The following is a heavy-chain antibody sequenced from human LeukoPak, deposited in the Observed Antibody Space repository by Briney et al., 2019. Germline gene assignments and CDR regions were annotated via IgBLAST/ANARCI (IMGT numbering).Heavy chain of an antibody. D-gene: IGHD3-10*01. J-gene: IGHJ4*02. CDR1: GYSISSGYY. CDR2: IYHSGST. V-gene: IGHV4-38-2*02. Sequence: PSETLSLTCTVSGYSISSGYYWGWIRQPPGKGLEWIGSIYHSGSTYYNPSLKGRVTISVDTSKNQFSLKLSSVTAADTAVYYCARVTPGGFTMVRGAHFDYWGQGTLVTVSS. CDR3: ARVTPGGFTMVRGAHFDY.